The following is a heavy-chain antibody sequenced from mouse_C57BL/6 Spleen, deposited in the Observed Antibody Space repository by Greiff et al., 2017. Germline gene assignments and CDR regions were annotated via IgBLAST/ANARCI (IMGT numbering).Heavy chain of an antibody. D-gene: IGHD2-5*01. J-gene: IGHJ4*01. V-gene: IGHV1-64*01. CDR1: GYTFTSYW. Sequence: QVQLQQPGAELVKPGASVKLSCKASGYTFTSYWMHWVKQRPGQGLEWIGMIHPNSGSTNYNEKFKSKATLTVDKSSSTAYMQLSSLTSEDSAVYYCSRDSNYDAMDYWGQGTSVTVSS. CDR3: SRDSNYDAMDY. CDR2: IHPNSGST.